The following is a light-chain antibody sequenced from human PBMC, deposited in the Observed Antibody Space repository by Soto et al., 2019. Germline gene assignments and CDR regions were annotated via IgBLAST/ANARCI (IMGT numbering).Light chain of an antibody. Sequence: ERVMTQSPATLAVSPGERATVSCRASQSVNGALAWYQQKPGQAPRLLIYDASNRATGIPARFSGSGSGTDFTLTISSLEPEDFAVYYCQQRSNWPPATFGQGTRLEIK. J-gene: IGKJ5*01. CDR1: QSVNGA. V-gene: IGKV3-11*01. CDR2: DAS. CDR3: QQRSNWPPAT.